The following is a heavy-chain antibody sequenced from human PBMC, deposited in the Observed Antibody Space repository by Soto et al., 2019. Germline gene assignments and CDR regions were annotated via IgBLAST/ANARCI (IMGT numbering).Heavy chain of an antibody. CDR2: ISSSSSYT. CDR1: GFAFSDYY. Sequence: PGGSLRLSCAASGFAFSDYYMSWIRQAPGKGLEWVSYISSSSSYTSYADSVKGRLTISRDNAKNSLYLQMNSLRAEDTAVYYCARVAWFDYYGSGSYEYYFDYWGQGTLVTVSS. J-gene: IGHJ4*02. V-gene: IGHV3-11*05. CDR3: ARVAWFDYYGSGSYEYYFDY. D-gene: IGHD3-10*01.